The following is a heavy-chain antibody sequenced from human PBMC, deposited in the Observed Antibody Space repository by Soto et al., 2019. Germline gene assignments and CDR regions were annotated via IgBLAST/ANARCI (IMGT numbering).Heavy chain of an antibody. CDR3: ARVGSSGDYFDY. CDR2: IIPILGIA. J-gene: IGHJ4*02. CDR1: GGTFSSYT. Sequence: QVQLVQSGAEVKKPGSSVKVSCKASGGTFSSYTISWVRQAPGQGLEWMGRIIPILGIANYAQKFQGRVTITADKSTSTAYMELSSLRSEDTAVYYCARVGSSGDYFDYRGQGTLVTVSS. D-gene: IGHD3-3*01. V-gene: IGHV1-69*02.